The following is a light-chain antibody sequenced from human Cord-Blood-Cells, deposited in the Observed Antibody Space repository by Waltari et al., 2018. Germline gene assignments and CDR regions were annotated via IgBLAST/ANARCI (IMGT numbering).Light chain of an antibody. CDR3: REYNSYSKT. Sequence: DIQMTQSPPTLSASVGDRVTITCRASQGISSWLAWYQQKPGKDPKILIYDASSLESGVPSRVIGSGSGTECTLTISSLQPDDFATYYCREYNSYSKTFGPGTKVYIK. CDR2: DAS. CDR1: QGISSW. J-gene: IGKJ3*01. V-gene: IGKV1-5*01.